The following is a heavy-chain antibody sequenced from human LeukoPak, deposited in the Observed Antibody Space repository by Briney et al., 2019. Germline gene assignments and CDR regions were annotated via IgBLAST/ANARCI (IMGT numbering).Heavy chain of an antibody. Sequence: GGSLRLSCAASGFTFSSYWMSWVRQAPGKGLEWVANIKQDGSEKYYVDSVKGRFTISRDNAKNSLYLQMNSLRAEDTAVYYCARVLITMGNWFDPWGQGTLVTVSS. D-gene: IGHD3-10*01. J-gene: IGHJ5*02. CDR3: ARVLITMGNWFDP. CDR2: IKQDGSEK. V-gene: IGHV3-7*01. CDR1: GFTFSSYW.